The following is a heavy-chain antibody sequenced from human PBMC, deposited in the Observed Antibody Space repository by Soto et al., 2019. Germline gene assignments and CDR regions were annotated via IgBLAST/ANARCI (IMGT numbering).Heavy chain of an antibody. V-gene: IGHV4-39*01. J-gene: IGHJ5*02. Sequence: SETLSLTCTVSGGSISSSSYYWGWIRQPPGKGLEWIGSIYYSGSTYYNPSLKSRVTISVDTSKNQFSLKLSSLTAADTALYYCARQGVLYNGFDPWGQGTLVTVSS. CDR2: IYYSGST. CDR3: ARQGVLYNGFDP. D-gene: IGHD2-8*02. CDR1: GGSISSSSYY.